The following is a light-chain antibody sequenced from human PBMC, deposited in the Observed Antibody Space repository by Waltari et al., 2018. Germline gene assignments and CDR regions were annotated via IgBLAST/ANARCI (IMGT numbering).Light chain of an antibody. J-gene: IGLJ3*02. Sequence: QSVLTQPPSLSGAPGQRVTISCTGRSSNLGSGYDVPWYQQLPGTAPKLLIYGNNNRPSGVPDRFSGSRSGTSASLAITGLQAEDEADYYCQSYDNSLSGAWVFGGGTKLTVL. V-gene: IGLV1-40*01. CDR3: QSYDNSLSGAWV. CDR2: GNN. CDR1: SSNLGSGYD.